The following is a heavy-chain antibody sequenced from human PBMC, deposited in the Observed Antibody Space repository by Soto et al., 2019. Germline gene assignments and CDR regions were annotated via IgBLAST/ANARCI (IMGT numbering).Heavy chain of an antibody. J-gene: IGHJ3*02. V-gene: IGHV3-43*01. CDR1: GFIFDDYT. CDR2: ISGDGGIT. D-gene: IGHD1-26*01. CDR3: ASDMITVWGLPSENAFDI. Sequence: EVQLVESGGVVVQPGGSLRLSCAATGFIFDDYTMHWVRQGPGKGLEWVSLISGDGGITYYGDSVRGRFTTSRDNKKNSMYMQMNSLRSEDTALYSGASDMITVWGLPSENAFDIWGQGTMVTVSS.